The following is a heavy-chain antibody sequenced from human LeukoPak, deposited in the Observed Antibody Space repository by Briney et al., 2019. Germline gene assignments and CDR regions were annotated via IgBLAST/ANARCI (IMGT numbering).Heavy chain of an antibody. CDR3: ASPHDYGDYYGMDV. D-gene: IGHD4-17*01. Sequence: ASVKVSCKASGGTFSSYAISWVRQAPGQGLEWMGWINTNTGNPTYAQGFTGRFVFSLDTSVSTAYLQISSLKAEDTAVYYCASPHDYGDYYGMDVWGQGTTVTVSS. CDR2: INTNTGNP. J-gene: IGHJ6*02. CDR1: GGTFSSYA. V-gene: IGHV7-4-1*02.